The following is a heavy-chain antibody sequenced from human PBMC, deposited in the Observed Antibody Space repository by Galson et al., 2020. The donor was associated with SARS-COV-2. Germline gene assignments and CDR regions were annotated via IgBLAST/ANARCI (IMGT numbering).Heavy chain of an antibody. V-gene: IGHV4-31*03. CDR2: IFYSGFT. D-gene: IGHD1-26*01. J-gene: IGHJ4*02. Sequence: SQTLSLTCTVSGGSITSDDSYWSWIRQHPRRGLEWIGYIFYSGFTYYSPSFKSRVTMSLDTSKNQISLELNSVTVADTAVYYCASGLGGDYWGPGTLVTVSS. CDR3: ASGLGGDY. CDR1: GGSITSDDSY.